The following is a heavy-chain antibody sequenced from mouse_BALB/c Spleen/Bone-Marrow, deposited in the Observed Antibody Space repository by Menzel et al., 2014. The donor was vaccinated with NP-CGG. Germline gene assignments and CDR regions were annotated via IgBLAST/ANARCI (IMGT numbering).Heavy chain of an antibody. Sequence: VQLQQPGGGLVQPGRSLKLSCAASEFDFSRFWMSWVRQAPGKGLEWIGEINPDSSTLNYTPSLKDKFIISRDNAKNTLYLQMSKVRSEDTALYYCARLSYYGRFAYWGQGTLVTVSA. CDR3: ARLSYYGRFAY. V-gene: IGHV4-1*02. D-gene: IGHD1-1*01. J-gene: IGHJ3*01. CDR2: INPDSSTL. CDR1: EFDFSRFW.